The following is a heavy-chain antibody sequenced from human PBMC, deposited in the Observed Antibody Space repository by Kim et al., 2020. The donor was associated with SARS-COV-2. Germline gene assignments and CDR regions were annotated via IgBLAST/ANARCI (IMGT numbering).Heavy chain of an antibody. CDR3: ARLDYGDYDEAFDL. CDR1: GASISGY. J-gene: IGHJ3*01. Sequence: SETLSLTCAVSGASISGYWSWIRQPPGKSLEWIAYVYHTGSATYNPSLKSRVTISMDTSRNYISLKLTSLTAADTAIYYCARLDYGDYDEAFDLWGPGT. V-gene: IGHV4-59*08. D-gene: IGHD4-17*01. CDR2: VYHTGSA.